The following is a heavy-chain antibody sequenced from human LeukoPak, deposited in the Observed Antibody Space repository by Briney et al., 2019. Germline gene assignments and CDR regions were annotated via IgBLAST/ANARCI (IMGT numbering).Heavy chain of an antibody. CDR3: ARGRLSSSSPRGGFDY. J-gene: IGHJ4*02. D-gene: IGHD6-6*01. CDR2: INHSGST. Sequence: GSLRLSCAASGFTFSSYWMSWIRQPPGKGLEWIGEINHSGSTNYNPSLKSRVTISVDTSKNQFSLKLSSVTAADTAVYYCARGRLSSSSPRGGFDYWGQGTLVTVSS. CDR1: GFTFSSYW. V-gene: IGHV4-34*01.